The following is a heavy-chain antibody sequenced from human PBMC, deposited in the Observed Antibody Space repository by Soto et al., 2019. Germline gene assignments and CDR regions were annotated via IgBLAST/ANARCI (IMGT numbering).Heavy chain of an antibody. CDR3: ARDRTVNTYGHWNFDL. V-gene: IGHV1-18*01. D-gene: IGHD5-18*01. J-gene: IGHJ2*01. Sequence: YAQKLQGRVTMTTETSTSTAYMELRSLKSDDTAVYYCARDRTVNTYGHWNFDLWGRGTLVTVSS.